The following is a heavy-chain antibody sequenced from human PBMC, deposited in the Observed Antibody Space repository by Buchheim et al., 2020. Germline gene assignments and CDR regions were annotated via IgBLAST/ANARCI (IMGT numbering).Heavy chain of an antibody. D-gene: IGHD6-13*01. J-gene: IGHJ4*02. Sequence: QVQLQQWGAGLLKPSETLSLTRAVYGGSFSGYYWSWIRQPQGKGLEWIGEINHSGSTNYNPSLKSRVTISVDTSKNKFSLKLSSVTAADTAVYYCARGWYSSSWLGYWGQGTL. V-gene: IGHV4-34*01. CDR3: ARGWYSSSWLGY. CDR1: GGSFSGYY. CDR2: INHSGST.